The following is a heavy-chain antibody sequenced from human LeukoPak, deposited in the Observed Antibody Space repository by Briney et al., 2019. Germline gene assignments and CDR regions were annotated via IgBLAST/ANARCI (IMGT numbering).Heavy chain of an antibody. Sequence: SETLSLTCAVSGGSISSNSYYWGWIRQPPGKGLEWIGSIYYSGSTYYNPSLKSRVTISVDTSKNQFSLKLSSVTAADTAVYYCARGYYDFWSGYRPFDYWGQGTLVTVSS. D-gene: IGHD3-3*01. CDR3: ARGYYDFWSGYRPFDY. CDR2: IYYSGST. V-gene: IGHV4-39*01. CDR1: GGSISSNSYY. J-gene: IGHJ4*02.